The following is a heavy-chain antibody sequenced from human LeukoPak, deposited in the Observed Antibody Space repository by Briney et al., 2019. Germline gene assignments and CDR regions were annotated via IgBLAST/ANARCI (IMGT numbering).Heavy chain of an antibody. D-gene: IGHD5-24*01. V-gene: IGHV1-46*01. CDR2: INPSGGGT. Sequence: ASVKVSCKASGYTFTSYYMHWVRQAPGQGLEWMGIINPSGGGTSYAQKFQGRVTMTRDTSTSTVYMELSSLRSEDTAVYYCARDRVGEEMATASWFDPWGQGTLVTVSS. J-gene: IGHJ5*02. CDR3: ARDRVGEEMATASWFDP. CDR1: GYTFTSYY.